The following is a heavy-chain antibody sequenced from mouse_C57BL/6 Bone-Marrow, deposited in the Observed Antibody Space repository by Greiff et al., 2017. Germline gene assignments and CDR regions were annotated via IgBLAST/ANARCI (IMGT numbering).Heavy chain of an antibody. CDR1: GFTFSSYG. D-gene: IGHD2-13*01. Sequence: DVHLVESGGDLVKPGGSLKLSCAASGFTFSSYGMSWVRQTPDKRLEWVATISSGGSYTYYPDSVKGRFTISRDNAKNTLYLQMSSLKSEDTAMYYCARLGDYEVWYFDVWGTGTTVTVSS. J-gene: IGHJ1*03. V-gene: IGHV5-6*01. CDR3: ARLGDYEVWYFDV. CDR2: ISSGGSYT.